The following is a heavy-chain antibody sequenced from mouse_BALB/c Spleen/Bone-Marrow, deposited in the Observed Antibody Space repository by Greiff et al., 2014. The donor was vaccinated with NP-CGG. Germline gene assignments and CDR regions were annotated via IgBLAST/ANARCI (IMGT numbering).Heavy chain of an antibody. CDR3: AQGYDWAMDY. CDR2: IDPANGNT. J-gene: IGHJ4*01. V-gene: IGHV14-3*02. D-gene: IGHD2-14*01. CDR1: GFNIKDTY. Sequence: VQLKESGAELVKPGASVKLSCTASGFNIKDTYIHWERQRPEQGLEWIGRIDPANGNTKYDPKFQGKATITTDTSSNTAYLQLSSLTSEDTAVYYCAQGYDWAMDYWGQGTSVTVSS.